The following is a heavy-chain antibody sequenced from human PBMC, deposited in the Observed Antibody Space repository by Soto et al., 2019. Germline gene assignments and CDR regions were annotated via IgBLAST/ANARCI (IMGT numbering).Heavy chain of an antibody. Sequence: ASVKVSCKASGYTFTSYGISWVRQAPGQGLEWMGWISAYNGNTNYAQKLQGRVTTTTDTSTSTAYMELRSLRSDDTAVYYCARDYYDSSGPNQTPCYYYYGMDVWGQGTTVTV. J-gene: IGHJ6*02. CDR2: ISAYNGNT. CDR1: GYTFTSYG. V-gene: IGHV1-18*01. CDR3: ARDYYDSSGPNQTPCYYYYGMDV. D-gene: IGHD3-22*01.